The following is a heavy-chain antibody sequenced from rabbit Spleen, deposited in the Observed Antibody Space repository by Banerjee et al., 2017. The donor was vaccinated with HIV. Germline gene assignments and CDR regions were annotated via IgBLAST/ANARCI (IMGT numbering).Heavy chain of an antibody. J-gene: IGHJ4*01. CDR3: ARPEWYVTSWGALSL. V-gene: IGHV1S45*01. Sequence: QEQLEESGGGLVKPEGSLTLTCKASGFDLSSYYYICWVRQAPGKGLEWIGCIYTGDGDTYYASWAKGRFTISKTSSTTVTLQLNSLTVADTATYFCARPEWYVTSWGALSLWGPGTLVTVS. D-gene: IGHD4-2*01. CDR1: GFDLSSYYY. CDR2: IYTGDGDT.